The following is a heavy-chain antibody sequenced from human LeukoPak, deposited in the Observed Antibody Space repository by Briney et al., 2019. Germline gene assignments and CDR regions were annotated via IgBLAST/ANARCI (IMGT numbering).Heavy chain of an antibody. CDR2: IYYSGST. CDR1: GGSIRSYY. D-gene: IGHD1-26*01. V-gene: IGHV4-59*12. CDR3: ARDHAGGSYRNAFDI. Sequence: SETLSLTCTVSGGSIRSYYWSWIRQPPGKGLEWIGYIYYSGSTNYNPSLKSRVTISVDTSKNQFSLKLSSVTAADTAVYYCARDHAGGSYRNAFDIWGQGTMVTVSS. J-gene: IGHJ3*02.